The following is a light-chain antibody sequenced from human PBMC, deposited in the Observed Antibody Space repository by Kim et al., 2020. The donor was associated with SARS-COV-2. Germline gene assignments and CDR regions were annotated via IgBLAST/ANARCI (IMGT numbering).Light chain of an antibody. Sequence: ASVKLTCTLSSGYSKYAIAWLQQQPEKGPRYWMKVNSDGSHTKGDGIPDRFSGSSSGAERYLTISSLQSEDEADYYCQTWGTGNWVFGGGTQLTVL. CDR1: SGYSKYA. CDR2: VNSDGSH. V-gene: IGLV4-69*01. CDR3: QTWGTGNWV. J-gene: IGLJ3*02.